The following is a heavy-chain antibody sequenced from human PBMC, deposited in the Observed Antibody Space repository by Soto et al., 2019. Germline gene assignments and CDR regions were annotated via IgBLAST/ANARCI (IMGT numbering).Heavy chain of an antibody. CDR3: AGGYSYSPGFYFDY. J-gene: IGHJ4*02. Sequence: GGSLRLSCAASGFTFSSYAMHWVRQAPGKGLEWVAVIWYDGSNQYYADSVKGRITISRDNSKNTLYLQMNSLRAEDTAVYYCAGGYSYSPGFYFDYWGQGALVTVSS. D-gene: IGHD5-18*01. CDR2: IWYDGSNQ. V-gene: IGHV3-33*08. CDR1: GFTFSSYA.